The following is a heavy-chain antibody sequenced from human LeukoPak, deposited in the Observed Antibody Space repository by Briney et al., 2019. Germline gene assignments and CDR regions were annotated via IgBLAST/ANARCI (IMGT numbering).Heavy chain of an antibody. J-gene: IGHJ4*02. CDR3: ARVRHSGYDL. D-gene: IGHD5-12*01. CDR1: GGSISDYY. Sequence: SETLSLTCTVSGGSISDYYWSWIRQPAGKGLEWIGYIYYSGSTNYNPSLKSRVTISVDTSKNQFSLKLSSVTAADTAVYYCARVRHSGYDLWGQGTLVTVSS. V-gene: IGHV4-59*01. CDR2: IYYSGST.